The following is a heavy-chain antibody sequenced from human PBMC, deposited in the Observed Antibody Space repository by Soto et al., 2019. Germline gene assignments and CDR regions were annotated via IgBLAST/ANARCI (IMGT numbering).Heavy chain of an antibody. CDR3: ARGGRWLPV. CDR1: GGSISSYY. J-gene: IGHJ6*02. CDR2: IYYSGST. Sequence: SETLSLTCTVSGGSISSYYWSWIRQPPGKGLEWIGYIYYSGSTNYNPSLKSRVTISVDTSKNQFSLKLSSVTAADTAVYYCARGGRWLPVWGQGNTVTVSS. V-gene: IGHV4-59*01. D-gene: IGHD3-16*01.